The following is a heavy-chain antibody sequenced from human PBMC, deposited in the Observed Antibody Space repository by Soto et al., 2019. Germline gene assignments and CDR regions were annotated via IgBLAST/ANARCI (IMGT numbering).Heavy chain of an antibody. Sequence: PWGSLRLSCAASGFTVSSNYMSWVRQAPGKGLEWVSVIYSGGSTYYADSVKGRFTISRDNSKNTLYLQMNSLRAEDTAVYYCAREGAARPDNYYYGMDVWGQGTTVTVSS. CDR1: GFTVSSNY. CDR3: AREGAARPDNYYYGMDV. V-gene: IGHV3-53*01. J-gene: IGHJ6*02. CDR2: IYSGGST. D-gene: IGHD6-6*01.